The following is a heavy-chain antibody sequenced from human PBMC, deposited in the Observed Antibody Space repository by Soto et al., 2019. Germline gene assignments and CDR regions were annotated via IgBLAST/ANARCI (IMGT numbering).Heavy chain of an antibody. J-gene: IGHJ5*02. V-gene: IGHV4-30-2*01. CDR1: GGSISSGGYS. Sequence: SETLSLTCAVSGGSISSGGYSWSWIRQPPGKGLEWIGYIYHSGSTYYNPSLKSRVTISVDRSKNQFSLKLISVTAADTAVYYYARDSSMVRGLNRFWFDPWGQGTLVTVSS. CDR2: IYHSGST. CDR3: ARDSSMVRGLNRFWFDP. D-gene: IGHD3-10*01.